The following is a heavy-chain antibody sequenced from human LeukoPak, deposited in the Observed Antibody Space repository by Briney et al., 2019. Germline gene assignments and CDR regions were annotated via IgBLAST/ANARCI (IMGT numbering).Heavy chain of an antibody. D-gene: IGHD3-10*01. V-gene: IGHV3-7*04. Sequence: GGSLTLSCAASGLTFSDYWMSWVRQAPAKRLEWVANIKQEGSEKYYVDYVKGRSTISRDNAKNSLYLQMNSLRAEDTAVYYWARDPRAVTYYYGSGRPDIWGQGTLVTVSS. CDR1: GLTFSDYW. J-gene: IGHJ4*02. CDR3: ARDPRAVTYYYGSGRPDI. CDR2: IKQEGSEK.